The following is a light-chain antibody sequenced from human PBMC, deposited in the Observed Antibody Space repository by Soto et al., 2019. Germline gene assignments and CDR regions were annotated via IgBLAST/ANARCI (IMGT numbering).Light chain of an antibody. CDR3: QRYDHLPRHT. CDR2: DAS. J-gene: IGKJ2*01. Sequence: DIQMTQSPSSLSASVGDRVTITCQASQDIRNFLNWYQQKPGKAPRLLIYDASNLETGVPSRFSGSGSGTNFTFTISSLQPEDIATYYCQRYDHLPRHTFGQGTKVDIK. CDR1: QDIRNF. V-gene: IGKV1-33*01.